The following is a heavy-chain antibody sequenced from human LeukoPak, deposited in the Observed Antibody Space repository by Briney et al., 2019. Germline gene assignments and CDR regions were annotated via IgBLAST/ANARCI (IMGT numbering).Heavy chain of an antibody. Sequence: PSETLSLTCTVSGGSISSGGYYWSWIRQPPGKGLEWIGYIYHSGRTYYNPSLKSRVTISVDRSKNQFSLKLSSVTAADTAVYYCARLGAQLVEEGYYYMDVWGKGTTVTVSS. CDR1: GGSISSGGYY. V-gene: IGHV4-30-2*01. CDR3: ARLGAQLVEEGYYYMDV. D-gene: IGHD6-6*01. J-gene: IGHJ6*03. CDR2: IYHSGRT.